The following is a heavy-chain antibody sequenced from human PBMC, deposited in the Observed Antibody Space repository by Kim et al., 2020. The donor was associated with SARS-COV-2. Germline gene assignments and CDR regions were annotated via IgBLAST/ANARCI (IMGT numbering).Heavy chain of an antibody. CDR1: GFTVSNTY. CDR2: IYGGGST. Sequence: GGSLRLSCVVSGFTVSNTYMSWVRQAPGKGLEWVSIIYGGGSTYYADSVKGRITISRDDSKNTLYLQMNSLRAEDTAVYFCAREPSTYFDYWGQGTLVTVSS. V-gene: IGHV3-66*01. CDR3: AREPSTYFDY. J-gene: IGHJ4*02.